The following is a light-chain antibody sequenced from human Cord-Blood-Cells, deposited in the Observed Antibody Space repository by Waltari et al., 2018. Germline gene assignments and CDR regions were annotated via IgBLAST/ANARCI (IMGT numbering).Light chain of an antibody. J-gene: IGLJ1*01. CDR2: KDS. CDR3: QSADSSGTYV. CDR1: ALPKQY. V-gene: IGLV3-25*03. Sequence: SYELTQPPSVSVSPGQTARITCSGDALPKQYAYWYQPKPGQAPVLVIYKDSERPSGIPELFSGASSGTTVTLTISGVQAEDEADYYCQSADSSGTYVFGTGTKVTVL.